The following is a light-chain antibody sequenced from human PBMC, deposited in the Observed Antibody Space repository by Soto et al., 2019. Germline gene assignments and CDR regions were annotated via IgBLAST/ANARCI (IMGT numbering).Light chain of an antibody. J-gene: IGLJ2*01. CDR1: SSDVGGYNY. CDR2: EVS. Sequence: QSALTQPASVSGSPGQSITISCTGTSSDVGGYNYVSWYRHHPGKAPKLMIYEVSNRPSGVSNRFSGSKSGNTASLTISGLQAEHEADYYCSSYTSSSPHVVFGGGTKVTVL. V-gene: IGLV2-14*01. CDR3: SSYTSSSPHVV.